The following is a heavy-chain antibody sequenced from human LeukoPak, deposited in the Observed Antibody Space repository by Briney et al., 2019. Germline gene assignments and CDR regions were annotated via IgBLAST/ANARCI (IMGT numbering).Heavy chain of an antibody. Sequence: PGGSLRLSCAASGFTLDDYAMPWVRQAPGKGLEWVSGISWNSGSIGYADSVKGRFTISRDNAKNSLYLQMNSLRAEDTALYYCYRAFDIWGQGTMVTVSS. CDR2: ISWNSGSI. V-gene: IGHV3-9*01. CDR3: YRAFDI. CDR1: GFTLDDYA. D-gene: IGHD3-16*02. J-gene: IGHJ3*02.